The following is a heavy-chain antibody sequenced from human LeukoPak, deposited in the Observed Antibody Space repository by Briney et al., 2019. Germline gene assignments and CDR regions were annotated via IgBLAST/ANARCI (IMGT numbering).Heavy chain of an antibody. CDR2: IITYNGNT. CDR1: GYTFTSYG. CDR3: ARSNNWNYRSGYYYYMDV. J-gene: IGHJ6*03. D-gene: IGHD1-7*01. Sequence: GASVKVSCKASGYTFTSYGISWVRQAPGQGLEWMGWIITYNGNTNYAQKLQGRVTMTTDTSTSTAYMELRSLRSDDTAVYYCARSNNWNYRSGYYYYMDVWGKGTAVTVSS. V-gene: IGHV1-18*01.